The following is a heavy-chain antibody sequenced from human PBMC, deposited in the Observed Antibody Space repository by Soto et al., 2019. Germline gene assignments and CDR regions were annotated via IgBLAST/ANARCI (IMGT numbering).Heavy chain of an antibody. CDR3: ATTGTDYYYGMDV. J-gene: IGHJ6*02. V-gene: IGHV4-34*01. Sequence: QVQLQQWGAGLLKPSETLSLTCAVYGGSFSGYYWSWIRQPPGKGLEWIGEINHSGSTNYNPSLKSRVTISVDTSKNQFSRKLSSVTAADTAVYYCATTGTDYYYGMDVWGQGTTVTVSS. CDR1: GGSFSGYY. CDR2: INHSGST.